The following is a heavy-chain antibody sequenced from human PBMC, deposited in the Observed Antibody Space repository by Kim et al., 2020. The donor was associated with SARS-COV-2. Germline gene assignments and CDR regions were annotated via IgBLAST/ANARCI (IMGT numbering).Heavy chain of an antibody. J-gene: IGHJ4*02. CDR2: INDRSSAT. V-gene: IGHV3-23*01. Sequence: GGSLRLSCRTSGFIFSSHSMAWVRQAPGKGLQWVSAINDRSSATLYADSVKGRFTISRDNSKNTLYLQMNSLRAEDTAIYYCAKDGDPGITVAHYFDYWGQGTLVTVSS. CDR1: GFIFSSHS. CDR3: AKDGDPGITVAHYFDY. D-gene: IGHD6-13*01.